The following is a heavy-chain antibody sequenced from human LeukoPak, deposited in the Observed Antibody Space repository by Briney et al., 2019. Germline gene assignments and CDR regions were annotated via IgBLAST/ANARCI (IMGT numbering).Heavy chain of an antibody. CDR1: GFSFSSYW. Sequence: GSLRLSCAASGFSFSSYWMHWVRQAPGKGLVWVARISPDGSSALSADSVRGRFTISRDNADNTLYLQLNSLRAEDTAVYYCARVSFCPRCYFDYWGQGTLVTVSS. D-gene: IGHD2/OR15-2a*01. V-gene: IGHV3-74*03. CDR2: ISPDGSSA. J-gene: IGHJ4*02. CDR3: ARVSFCPRCYFDY.